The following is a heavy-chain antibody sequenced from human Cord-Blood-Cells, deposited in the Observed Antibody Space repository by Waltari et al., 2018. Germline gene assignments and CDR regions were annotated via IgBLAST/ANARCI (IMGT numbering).Heavy chain of an antibody. CDR1: GGTFSSYA. CDR3: ARWTTAMVTYFDY. V-gene: IGHV1-69*01. D-gene: IGHD5-18*01. CDR2: IIPIFGTA. J-gene: IGHJ4*02. Sequence: QVQLVQSGAEVKKPGSSVKVYCKASGGTFSSYAISWVRQATGQGLEWMGGIIPIFGTANYAQKLQGRVTITADESTSTAYMELSSLRSEDTAVYYCARWTTAMVTYFDYWGQGTLVTVSS.